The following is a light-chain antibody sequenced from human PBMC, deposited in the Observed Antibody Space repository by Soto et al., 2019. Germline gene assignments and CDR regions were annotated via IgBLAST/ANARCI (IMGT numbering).Light chain of an antibody. Sequence: DIQMTQSPSSVSASVGDTVVITCRASQGIKSWFAWYQQRPGNAPKLLISGANTLQTGVPPRFSGSGSGTDFFLTVNSLQPEDCATYYCQQADSFPITFGQGTRLEIK. J-gene: IGKJ5*01. V-gene: IGKV1D-12*01. CDR2: GAN. CDR1: QGIKSW. CDR3: QQADSFPIT.